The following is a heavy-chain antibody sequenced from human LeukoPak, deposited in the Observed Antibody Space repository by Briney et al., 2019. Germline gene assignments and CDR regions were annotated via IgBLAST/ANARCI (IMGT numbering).Heavy chain of an antibody. J-gene: IGHJ4*02. V-gene: IGHV4-34*01. Sequence: SETLSLTCAVYGGSFSGYYWSWIRQPPGKGLEWIGEINHSGSTSYNPSLKSRVTISVDTSKNQFSLKLSSVTAADTAVYYCARVKLRWKTFDYWGQGTLVTVSS. CDR3: ARVKLRWKTFDY. CDR1: GGSFSGYY. D-gene: IGHD4-23*01. CDR2: INHSGST.